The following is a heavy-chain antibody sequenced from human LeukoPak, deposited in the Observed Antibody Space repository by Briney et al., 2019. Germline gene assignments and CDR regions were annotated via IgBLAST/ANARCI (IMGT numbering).Heavy chain of an antibody. V-gene: IGHV4-34*01. D-gene: IGHD1-26*01. CDR1: GGSFSGYY. J-gene: IGHJ4*02. CDR2: IYYSGST. Sequence: SETLSLTCAVYGGSFSGYYWSWIRQPPGKGLEWIGSIYYSGSTYYNPSLKSRVTISVDTSKNQFSLKLSSVTAADTAVYYCARDLVGATLFDYWGQGTLVTVSS. CDR3: ARDLVGATLFDY.